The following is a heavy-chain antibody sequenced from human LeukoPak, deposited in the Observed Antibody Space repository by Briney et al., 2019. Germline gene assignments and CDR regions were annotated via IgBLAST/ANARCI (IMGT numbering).Heavy chain of an antibody. V-gene: IGHV4-39*01. CDR2: IYYSGST. CDR1: GCFISSSSYF. CDR3: ASPWSSGGFDY. J-gene: IGHJ4*02. D-gene: IGHD6-19*01. Sequence: KPSETLSLTCTVSGCFISSSSYFWGWIRQPPGKGLEWIGSIYYSGSTSYNTSLKSRVTISVGTPKNQFSLKLSFVTAADTAVYYCASPWSSGGFDYWGQGTLVTVSS.